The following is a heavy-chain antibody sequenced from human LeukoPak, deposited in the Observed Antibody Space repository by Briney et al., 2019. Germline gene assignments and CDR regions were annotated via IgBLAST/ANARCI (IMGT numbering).Heavy chain of an antibody. Sequence: SETLSLTCTVSGGSISSYYWSWIRQPPGKGLEWIGSIYYSGSTYYNPSLKSRVTISVDTSKNQFSLKLSSVTAADTAVYYCARPRRTAMVTSFDYWGQGTLVTVSS. J-gene: IGHJ4*02. D-gene: IGHD5-18*01. CDR1: GGSISSYY. CDR2: IYYSGST. V-gene: IGHV4-59*05. CDR3: ARPRRTAMVTSFDY.